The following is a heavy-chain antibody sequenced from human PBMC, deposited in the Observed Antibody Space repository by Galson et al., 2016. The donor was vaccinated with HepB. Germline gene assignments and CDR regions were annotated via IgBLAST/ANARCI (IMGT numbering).Heavy chain of an antibody. CDR3: VRRKSEFHNWFDP. CDR2: ISDRGRKT. J-gene: IGHJ5*02. V-gene: IGHV3-23*03. Sequence: SLRLSCAVSGFTFKNYAINWIRQTPGKGFEWVAGISDRGRKTYYADSMKGRFIVSRDNSKSLEYLQLVGLSVEDTAVYYCVRRKSEFHNWFDPWGQGTLVTVSS. CDR1: GFTFKNYA.